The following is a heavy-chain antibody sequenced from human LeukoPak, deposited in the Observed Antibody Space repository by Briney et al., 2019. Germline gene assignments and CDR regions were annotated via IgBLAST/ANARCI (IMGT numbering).Heavy chain of an antibody. V-gene: IGHV4-4*09. CDR3: ATSNDAKIAPFDH. J-gene: IGHJ4*02. CDR2: INTKGET. D-gene: IGHD2-21*01. Sequence: SETLSLTCTVSGVSMSAYQWSGVRQSPEKGLERIGCINTKGETSYNPSLKSRVTTSVDTSKSQFSLRLTSVTAADTAVYYCATSNDAKIAPFDHWGQGAPVTVSS. CDR1: GVSMSAYQ.